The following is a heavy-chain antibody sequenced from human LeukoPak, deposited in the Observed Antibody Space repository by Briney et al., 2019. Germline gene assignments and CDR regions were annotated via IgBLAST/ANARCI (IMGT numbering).Heavy chain of an antibody. J-gene: IGHJ2*01. CDR2: INHSGST. D-gene: IGHD3-3*01. CDR1: GGSSSGYY. CDR3: ARANFWSGYYYWYFDL. V-gene: IGHV4-34*01. Sequence: SETLSLTCAVYGGSSSGYYWSWIRQPPGKGLEWIGEINHSGSTNYNPSLKSRVTISVDTSKNQFSLKLSSVTAADTAVYYCARANFWSGYYYWYFDLWGRGTLVTVSS.